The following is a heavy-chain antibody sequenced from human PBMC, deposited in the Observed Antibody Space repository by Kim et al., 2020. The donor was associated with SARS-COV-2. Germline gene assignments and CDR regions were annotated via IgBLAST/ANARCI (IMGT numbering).Heavy chain of an antibody. Sequence: GGSLRLSCTTSGFTFFGHAMSWVRQAPGKGLEWVSSIDGCDGTTYYVDSVKGRFSISRDDSRNTLYLQMSALRADDTATYYCLKGGWGWIWDYWGQGTLVTVSS. J-gene: IGHJ4*02. D-gene: IGHD2-21*01. CDR3: LKGGWGWIWDY. V-gene: IGHV3-23*01. CDR2: IDGCDGTT. CDR1: GFTFFGHA.